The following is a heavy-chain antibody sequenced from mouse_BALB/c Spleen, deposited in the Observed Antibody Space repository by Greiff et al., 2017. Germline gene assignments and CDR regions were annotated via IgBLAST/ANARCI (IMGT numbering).Heavy chain of an antibody. V-gene: IGHV3-8*02. D-gene: IGHD2-2*01. Sequence: EVQLQESGPSLVKPSQTLSLTCSVTGDSITSCYWNWIRKFPGNKLEYMGYISYSGSSYYNPSLKSRISITRDTSKNQYYLQLNSVTTEDTATYYCARYGNDVRYFDYWGQGTTLTVSS. CDR3: ARYGNDVRYFDY. CDR2: ISYSGSS. J-gene: IGHJ2*01. CDR1: GDSITSCY.